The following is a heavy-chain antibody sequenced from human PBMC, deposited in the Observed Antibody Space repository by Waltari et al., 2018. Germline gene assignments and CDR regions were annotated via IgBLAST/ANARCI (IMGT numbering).Heavy chain of an antibody. CDR2: IKTDGSTK. CDR1: GFSFSDTW. CDR3: ARHGDFCFDY. Sequence: EVQVVESGGDLVQPGGSLRLSCAASGFSFSDTWMGWVRQAPGKGVEWVANIKTDGSTKYYVGSGKGRFTISRDNAKNSLYLQMNSLRAEDTAVYYCARHGDFCFDYWGQGILVTVSS. V-gene: IGHV3-7*01. J-gene: IGHJ4*02.